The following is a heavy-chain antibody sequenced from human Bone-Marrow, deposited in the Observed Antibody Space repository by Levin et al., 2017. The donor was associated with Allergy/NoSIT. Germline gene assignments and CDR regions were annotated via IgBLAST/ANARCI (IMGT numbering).Heavy chain of an antibody. CDR1: GFTFRSYW. CDR2: IKQDGSEK. CDR3: ARVGENRKYYDFWSGHYYYYGMDV. V-gene: IGHV3-7*04. J-gene: IGHJ6*02. D-gene: IGHD3-3*01. Sequence: LSLPCAASGFTFRSYWMSWVRQAPGKGLEWVANIKQDGSEKYYVDSVKGRFTISRDNAKNSLYLQMNSLRAEDTAVYYCARVGENRKYYDFWSGHYYYYGMDVWGQGTTVTVSS.